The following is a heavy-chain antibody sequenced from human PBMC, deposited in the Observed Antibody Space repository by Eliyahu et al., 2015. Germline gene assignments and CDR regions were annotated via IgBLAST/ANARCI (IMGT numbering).Heavy chain of an antibody. V-gene: IGHV3-33*01. D-gene: IGHD6-19*01. CDR3: ARARDTQWLVRSGEYYFDY. J-gene: IGHJ4*02. CDR1: GFRFSSYG. CDR2: IWSDGSDE. Sequence: QVQLVESGGGVVQPGRSLRLSCATSGFRFSSYGMXWVRQAPGKGLDWVAVIWSDGSDEYYADSVKGRFTISRDNSKNTVYLQMNSLRAEDTAVYYCARARDTQWLVRSGEYYFDYWGQGTLVTVSS.